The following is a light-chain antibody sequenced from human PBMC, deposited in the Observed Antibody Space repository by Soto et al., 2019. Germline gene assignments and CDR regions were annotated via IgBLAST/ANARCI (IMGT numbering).Light chain of an antibody. J-gene: IGKJ2*01. V-gene: IGKV3-11*01. CDR2: DAS. CDR3: EQGSKWPPYT. CDR1: QSVSSY. Sequence: EIVLTQSPATLSLSPGERATLSCRASQSVSSYLAWYQQKPGQAPRLLIYDASNRATGIPARFSGSGSGTDFTLTISGLEPEDFAVYECEQGSKWPPYTCGQGTKLEIK.